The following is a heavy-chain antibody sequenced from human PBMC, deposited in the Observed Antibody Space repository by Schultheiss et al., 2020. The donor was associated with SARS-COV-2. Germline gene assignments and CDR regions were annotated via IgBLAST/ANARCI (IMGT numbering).Heavy chain of an antibody. CDR2: ISGSGGST. CDR3: AKDRQQQNY. D-gene: IGHD6-13*01. CDR1: GFTFSSYA. V-gene: IGHV3-23*01. J-gene: IGHJ4*02. Sequence: GESLKISCAASGFTFSSYAMSWVRQAPGKGLEWVSAISGSGGSTYYADSVKGRFTISRDNSKNTLYLQMNSLKTEDTAVYYCAKDRQQQNYWGQGTLVTVSS.